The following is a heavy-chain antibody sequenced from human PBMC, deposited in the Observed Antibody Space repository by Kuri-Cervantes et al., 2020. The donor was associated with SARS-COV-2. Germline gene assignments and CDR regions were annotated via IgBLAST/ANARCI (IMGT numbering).Heavy chain of an antibody. J-gene: IGHJ5*02. V-gene: IGHV3-33*01. D-gene: IGHD6-13*01. CDR1: GFTFSSYG. CDR3: ARDMPFGSSWYADNWFDP. CDR2: IWYDGSNK. Sequence: GESLKISCAASGFTFSSYGMHWVRQAPGKGLEWVAVIWYDGSNKYYADSVKGRLTISRDNSKNTLYLQMNSLRAEDTAVYYCARDMPFGSSWYADNWFDPWGQGTLVTVSS.